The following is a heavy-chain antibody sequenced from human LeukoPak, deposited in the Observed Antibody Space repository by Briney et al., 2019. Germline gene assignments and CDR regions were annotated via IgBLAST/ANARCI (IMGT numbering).Heavy chain of an antibody. D-gene: IGHD5-18*01. V-gene: IGHV4-39*01. CDR1: GGSISSSSYY. Sequence: PSETLSLTCTVSGGSISSSSYYWGWLRQPPGKGLEWIGGIYYSGSTYYNPSLKSRVTISVDTSKNQFSLKLSSVTAADTAVYYCATQDTGMINAYYMDVWGKGTTVTVSS. J-gene: IGHJ6*03. CDR2: IYYSGST. CDR3: ATQDTGMINAYYMDV.